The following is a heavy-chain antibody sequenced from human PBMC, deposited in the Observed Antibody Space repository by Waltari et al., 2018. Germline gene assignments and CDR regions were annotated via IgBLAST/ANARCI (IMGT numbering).Heavy chain of an antibody. Sequence: QVQLVQSGAEVKKPGASVKVSCKASGYTFTGYYMHWVRQAPGQGLEWVGWINPNSGGTTYAQKFQGRVTMTRDTSISTAYMELSRLRSDDTAVYYCARGLTIFGVIPGYWGQGTLVTVSS. CDR3: ARGLTIFGVIPGY. D-gene: IGHD3-3*01. CDR2: INPNSGGT. J-gene: IGHJ4*02. CDR1: GYTFTGYY. V-gene: IGHV1-2*02.